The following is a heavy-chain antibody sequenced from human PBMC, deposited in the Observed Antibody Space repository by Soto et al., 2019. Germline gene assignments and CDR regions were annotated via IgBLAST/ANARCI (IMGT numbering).Heavy chain of an antibody. CDR1: GGSISSSSYY. D-gene: IGHD6-13*01. V-gene: IGHV4-39*01. CDR3: ARLDIAAAGTFDY. CDR2: IYYSGST. J-gene: IGHJ4*02. Sequence: SETQSLTCTVSGGSISSSSYYWGWIRQPPGKGLEWIGSIYYSGSTYYNPSLKSRVTISVDTSKNQFSLKLSSVTAADTAVYYCARLDIAAAGTFDYWGQGTLVTVSS.